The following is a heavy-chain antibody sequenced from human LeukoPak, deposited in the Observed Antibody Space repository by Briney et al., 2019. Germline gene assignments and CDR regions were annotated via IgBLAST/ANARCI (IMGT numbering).Heavy chain of an antibody. D-gene: IGHD3-16*01. V-gene: IGHV3-23*01. CDR3: AKASWVSSADAVL. CDR2: LRGGGET. J-gene: IGHJ4*02. CDR1: GFTFSSYA. Sequence: PGGSLRLSCAASGFTFSSYAMSWVRQAPAWGLEWVSSLRGGGETFYADSVKGRFTLSRDESRNTVYLQMNNLRVEDTAVYFCAKASWVSSADAVLWGQGTLVTVSS.